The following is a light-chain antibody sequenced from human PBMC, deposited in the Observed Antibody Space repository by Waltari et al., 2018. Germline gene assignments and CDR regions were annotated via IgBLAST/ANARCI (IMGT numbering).Light chain of an antibody. V-gene: IGKV1-27*01. J-gene: IGKJ1*01. Sequence: DIQMTQSPSSLSASVGDRVSIPCRASQDIGNYLVWYQQKPGKVPKLLIYAASILQSGVPSRFSGSGSGTDFTLTISSLQPEDVATYYCQKYVSAPPTFGQGTKVEIK. CDR2: AAS. CDR3: QKYVSAPPT. CDR1: QDIGNY.